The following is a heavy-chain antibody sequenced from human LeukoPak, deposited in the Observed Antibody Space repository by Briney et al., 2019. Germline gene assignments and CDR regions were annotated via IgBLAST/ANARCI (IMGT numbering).Heavy chain of an antibody. D-gene: IGHD2-2*01. CDR2: INPNNGGA. Sequence: GASVKVSCKASGYTFTGYWIHWVRQAPGQGFEWMGWINPNNGGANYAQKFQGRVTMTRDTSTSTVYMEVSSLISDDTAVYYCTRVILPARFDSWGQGTLVTVSS. CDR1: GYTFTGYW. J-gene: IGHJ5*01. V-gene: IGHV1-2*02. CDR3: TRVILPARFDS.